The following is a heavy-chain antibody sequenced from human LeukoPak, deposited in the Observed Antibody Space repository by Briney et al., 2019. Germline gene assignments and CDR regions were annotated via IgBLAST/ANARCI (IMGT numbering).Heavy chain of an antibody. J-gene: IGHJ2*01. CDR3: VKDMGGSEYWYFDL. D-gene: IGHD3-10*01. CDR1: GFTFDDYA. CDR2: INWNRGNI. V-gene: IGHV3-9*01. Sequence: GGSLRLSCAASGFTFDDYAMHWVRQAPGKGLEWVSGINWNRGNIGYADSVKGRFTISRDNAKNSLYLQMNSLRAEDTALYYCVKDMGGSEYWYFDLWGRGTLVTVSS.